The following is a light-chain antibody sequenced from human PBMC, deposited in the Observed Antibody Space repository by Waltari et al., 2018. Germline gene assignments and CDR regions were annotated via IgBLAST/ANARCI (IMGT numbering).Light chain of an antibody. CDR1: SSDVGGYNY. CDR2: AVS. J-gene: IGLJ2*01. CDR3: SSYTSSSTLSVV. Sequence: QSALTQPASVSGPPGQSITLSCTGTSSDVGGYNYASWSQQPPGKAPKLMIYAVSNRPSGVSNRFSGSKSGNTASLTISGLQAEDEADYYCSSYTSSSTLSVVFGGGTKLTVL. V-gene: IGLV2-14*01.